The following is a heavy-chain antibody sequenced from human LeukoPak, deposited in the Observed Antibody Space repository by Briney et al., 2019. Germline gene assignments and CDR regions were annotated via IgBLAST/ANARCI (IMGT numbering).Heavy chain of an antibody. CDR3: ARIDILTGYAAVGDC. CDR2: ISYDGSNQ. J-gene: IGHJ4*02. V-gene: IGHV3-30-3*01. CDR1: GFTFSGYN. Sequence: PGGSLRLSCAASGFTFSGYNMHWVRQAPGKGLEWVALISYDGSNQLYADSVRGRFTISRDNSKNTLQLQLNSLRVEDTAVYYCARIDILTGYAAVGDCWGQGALVTVSS. D-gene: IGHD3-9*01.